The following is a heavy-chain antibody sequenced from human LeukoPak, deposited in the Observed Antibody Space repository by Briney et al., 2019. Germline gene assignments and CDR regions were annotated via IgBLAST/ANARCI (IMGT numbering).Heavy chain of an antibody. V-gene: IGHV4-31*03. CDR2: IYYSGST. CDR1: GGSISSGGYY. CDR3: ARGHYCSSTSCAGRYNWFDP. Sequence: PSQTLSLTCTVSGGSISSGGYYWSWIRQHPGKGLKWIGYIYYSGSTYYNPSLKSRVTISVDTSKNQFSLKLSSVTAADTAVYYCARGHYCSSTSCAGRYNWFDPWGQGTLVTVSS. D-gene: IGHD2-2*01. J-gene: IGHJ5*02.